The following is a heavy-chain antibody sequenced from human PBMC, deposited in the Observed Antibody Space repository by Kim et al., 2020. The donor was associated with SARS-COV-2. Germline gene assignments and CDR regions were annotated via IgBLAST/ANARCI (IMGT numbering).Heavy chain of an antibody. D-gene: IGHD3-22*01. CDR1: GGSISSYY. Sequence: SETLSLTCTVSGGSISSYYWSWIRQPPGKGLEWIGYIYYSGSTNYNPSLKSRVTISVDTSKNQFSLKLSSVTAADTAVYYCARHVIGSSGYRDYWGQGTLVTVSS. CDR2: IYYSGST. J-gene: IGHJ4*02. CDR3: ARHVIGSSGYRDY. V-gene: IGHV4-59*08.